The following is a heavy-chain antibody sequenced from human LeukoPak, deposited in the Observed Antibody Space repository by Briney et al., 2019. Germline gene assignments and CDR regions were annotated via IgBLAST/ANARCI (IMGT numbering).Heavy chain of an antibody. Sequence: PGGSLRLSCAVSGFTFSSHWMSWVRQAPGKGLEWVANIKPDGSEKYYVDSVKGRFTISRDNAKNSLYLQMNSLRAEDTAVYYCARDGYSFARDFWGQGTLVTVSS. J-gene: IGHJ4*02. CDR3: ARDGYSFARDF. CDR2: IKPDGSEK. D-gene: IGHD5-12*01. CDR1: GFTFSSHW. V-gene: IGHV3-7*01.